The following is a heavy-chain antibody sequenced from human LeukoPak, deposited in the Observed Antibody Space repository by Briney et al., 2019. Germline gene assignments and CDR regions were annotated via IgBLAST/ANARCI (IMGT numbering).Heavy chain of an antibody. CDR3: ARPTAVDTAMASTDY. Sequence: GAAVKVSCKASGYTFTSYYMHWVRQAPGQGLEWVGIINPSGGSTSYAQKFQGRVTMTRDTSTSTVYMELSSLRSEDTAVYYCARPTAVDTAMASTDYWGQGTPVTVSS. D-gene: IGHD5-18*01. V-gene: IGHV1-46*01. CDR2: INPSGGST. CDR1: GYTFTSYY. J-gene: IGHJ4*02.